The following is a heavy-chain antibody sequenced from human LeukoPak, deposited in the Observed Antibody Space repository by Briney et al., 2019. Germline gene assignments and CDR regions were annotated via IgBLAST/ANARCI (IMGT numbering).Heavy chain of an antibody. D-gene: IGHD6-19*01. CDR3: ASQLSSVAVARGADY. J-gene: IGHJ4*02. CDR1: GFTFSSYS. V-gene: IGHV3-21*01. Sequence: GGSLRLSCAASGFTFSSYSMNWVRQAPGKGLEWVSSISSSSSYIYYADSVKGRFTISRDNAKDSLYLQMNSLRAEDTAAYYCASQLSSVAVARGADYWGQGTLVTVSS. CDR2: ISSSSSYI.